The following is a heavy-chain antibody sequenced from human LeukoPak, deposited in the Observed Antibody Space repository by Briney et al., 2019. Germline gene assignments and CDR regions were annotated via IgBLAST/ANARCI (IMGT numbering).Heavy chain of an antibody. CDR3: AKGRLSAAIDY. V-gene: IGHV3-11*01. CDR2: ISSSGGTI. Sequence: GGSLRLSCAASGFTFSDYYMSWIRQAPGKGLEWVSYISSSGGTIYYADSVKGRFTISRDNAKNSLYLQMNSLRAEDTALYYCAKGRLSAAIDYWGQGTLVTVSS. J-gene: IGHJ4*02. CDR1: GFTFSDYY. D-gene: IGHD6-13*01.